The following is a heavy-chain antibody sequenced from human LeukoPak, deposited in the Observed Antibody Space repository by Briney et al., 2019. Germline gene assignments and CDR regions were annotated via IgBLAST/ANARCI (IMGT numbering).Heavy chain of an antibody. D-gene: IGHD5-18*01. CDR3: ARQGYSYGINCFDP. Sequence: GESLKISCKGSGYSFTSYWIGWVRQMPGKGLGGVGIIYPGDSDTRYSPSCQGQVTISADKAISTAYLQWSSLKASDTAMYYCARQGYSYGINCFDPWGQGTLVTVSS. J-gene: IGHJ5*02. V-gene: IGHV5-51*01. CDR2: IYPGDSDT. CDR1: GYSFTSYW.